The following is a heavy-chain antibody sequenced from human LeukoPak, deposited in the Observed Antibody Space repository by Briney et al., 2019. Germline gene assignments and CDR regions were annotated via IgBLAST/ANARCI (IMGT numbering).Heavy chain of an antibody. J-gene: IGHJ6*03. CDR2: FDYSGRRT. CDR1: GGSISSGSISSTTYY. V-gene: IGHV4-39*01. CDR3: ARHLDGDRYYYFYSYIDV. D-gene: IGHD4-17*01. Sequence: SETLSLTCTLSGGSISSGSISSTTYYWDWIRQPPGKGLEWIGSFDYSGRRTYYNPSFKSRVTISVDTSKNQFSLNLSSVTAADTAVFYSARHLDGDRYYYFYSYIDVWGKGTTVTVSS.